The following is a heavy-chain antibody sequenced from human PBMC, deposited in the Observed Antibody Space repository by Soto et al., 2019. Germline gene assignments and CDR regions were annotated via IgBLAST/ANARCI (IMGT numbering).Heavy chain of an antibody. Sequence: GGSLRLSRAASGFTFSSYAMSWVRQAPGKGLEWVSAISGSGGSTYYADSVKGRFTISRDNSKNTLYLQMNSLRAEDTAVYYCAKDHDSSGYPLYYFDYWGQGTLVTVSS. D-gene: IGHD3-22*01. V-gene: IGHV3-23*01. CDR3: AKDHDSSGYPLYYFDY. CDR2: ISGSGGST. CDR1: GFTFSSYA. J-gene: IGHJ4*02.